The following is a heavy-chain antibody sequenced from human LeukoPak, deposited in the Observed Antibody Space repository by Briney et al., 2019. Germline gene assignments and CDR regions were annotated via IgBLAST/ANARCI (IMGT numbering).Heavy chain of an antibody. J-gene: IGHJ6*02. V-gene: IGHV1-8*01. CDR3: ARGPTTPPYYYYGMDV. CDR2: MNPNSGNT. Sequence: ASVKVSCKASGYTFTSYDINWVRQATGQGLEWMGWMNPNSGNTGYAQKFQGRVTMTRNTSISTAYMELSSLRSEDTAVYYCARGPTTPPYYYYGMDVWGQGTTVTVSS. D-gene: IGHD4-17*01. CDR1: GYTFTSYD.